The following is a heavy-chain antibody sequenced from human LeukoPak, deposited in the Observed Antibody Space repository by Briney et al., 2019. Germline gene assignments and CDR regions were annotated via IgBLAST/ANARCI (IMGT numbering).Heavy chain of an antibody. CDR1: GFPFSSYS. Sequence: GGSLRLFCAASGFPFSSYSMHWVRQAPGNGLEWVAVISNDGSHKYYADSVKGRFIISRDNSKNTLSLQMNTLRPDDTAVFYCARDPNRLENNGGVYFYHWGQGTLVTVSS. J-gene: IGHJ4*02. CDR3: ARDPNRLENNGGVYFYH. D-gene: IGHD2-8*02. CDR2: ISNDGSHK. V-gene: IGHV3-30*04.